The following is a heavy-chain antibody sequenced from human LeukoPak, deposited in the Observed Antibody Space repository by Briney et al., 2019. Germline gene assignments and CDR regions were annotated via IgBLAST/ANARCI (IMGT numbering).Heavy chain of an antibody. V-gene: IGHV4-39*07. CDR2: IYHSGST. Sequence: SETLSLTCTVSGGSISSSSYYWGWIRQPPGKGLEWIGSIYHSGSTYYNPSLKSRVAISVDTSKNQFSLKLSSVTAADTAVYYCASKAAAGGPNKYWGQGTLVTVSS. D-gene: IGHD6-13*01. J-gene: IGHJ4*02. CDR3: ASKAAAGGPNKY. CDR1: GGSISSSSYY.